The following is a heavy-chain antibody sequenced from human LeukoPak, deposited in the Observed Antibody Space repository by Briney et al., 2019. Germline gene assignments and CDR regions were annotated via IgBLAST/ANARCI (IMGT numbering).Heavy chain of an antibody. J-gene: IGHJ4*02. CDR1: RLTFSTYP. CDR2: INSDGGNT. Sequence: GGSLTLSCSVSRLTFSTYPMQWVRRAPGEGVEPVSAINSDGGNTYYADSVNGRFTLYRDNSNNTLYLQMSSLRAVDTAVYYCVKRDAYDSSGYYGNSGQGTLVTVSS. CDR3: VKRDAYDSSGYYGN. D-gene: IGHD3-22*01. V-gene: IGHV3-64D*06.